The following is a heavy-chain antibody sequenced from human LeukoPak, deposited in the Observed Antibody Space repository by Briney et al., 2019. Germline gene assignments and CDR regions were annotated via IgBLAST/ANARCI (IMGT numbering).Heavy chain of an antibody. V-gene: IGHV3-7*01. D-gene: IGHD5-18*01. CDR3: ARESTYSYAYALDY. Sequence: GGSLRLSCAASGFTFSSYWMSWVRQAPGKGLEWVANMKQDGSEIYYVDSVKGRFTISRDNAENSLYLQMNSLRAEDTAVYYCARESTYSYAYALDYWGQGTLVTASS. CDR1: GFTFSSYW. J-gene: IGHJ4*02. CDR2: MKQDGSEI.